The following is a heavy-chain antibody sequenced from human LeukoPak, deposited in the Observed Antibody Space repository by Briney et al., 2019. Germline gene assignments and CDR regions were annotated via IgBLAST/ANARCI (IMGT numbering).Heavy chain of an antibody. J-gene: IGHJ4*02. CDR2: ISDSGIYI. V-gene: IGHV3-21*01. CDR3: AGGNSALLDY. Sequence: GGSLRLSCAASGFTFASDSMNWVRQAPGKGLEWVSSISDSGIYIFYSDSVKGRFTVSRDNAKNSLYLQMNSLRAEDTAVYYCAGGNSALLDYWGQGTLVTVSS. D-gene: IGHD5-18*01. CDR1: GFTFASDS.